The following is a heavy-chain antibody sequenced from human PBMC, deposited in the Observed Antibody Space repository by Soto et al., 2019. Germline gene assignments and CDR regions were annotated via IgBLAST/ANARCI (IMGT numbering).Heavy chain of an antibody. CDR1: GYSFTTYG. Sequence: QVQLVQSRGEVKKPGASVKVSCKTSGYSFTTYGISWVRQAPGQGLEWMGWISGYNGNTNYAQNLQGRVTMTTATSTSTAYMERRSLRSDDTAVYYCAREGPAPYYYYGMDVWGQGSTVTVSS. CDR3: AREGPAPYYYYGMDV. J-gene: IGHJ6*02. V-gene: IGHV1-18*01. CDR2: ISGYNGNT.